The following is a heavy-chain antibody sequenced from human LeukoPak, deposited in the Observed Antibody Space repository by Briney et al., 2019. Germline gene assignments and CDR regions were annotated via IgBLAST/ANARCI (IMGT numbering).Heavy chain of an antibody. Sequence: GGSLRLSCAASGFTFSSYSMNWVRQAPGEGLEWVLSISSSSSYIYYADSVKGRFTISRDNAKNSLYLQMNSLRAEDTAVYYCARGTRYCSSTSCFIFDYWGQGTLVTVSS. J-gene: IGHJ4*02. CDR3: ARGTRYCSSTSCFIFDY. CDR1: GFTFSSYS. CDR2: ISSSSSYI. V-gene: IGHV3-21*01. D-gene: IGHD2-2*01.